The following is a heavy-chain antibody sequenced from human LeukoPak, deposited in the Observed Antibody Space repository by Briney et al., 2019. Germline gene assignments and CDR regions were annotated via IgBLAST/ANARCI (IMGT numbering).Heavy chain of an antibody. V-gene: IGHV4-4*07. CDR3: AKGPYTNFFDS. Sequence: SETLSLTCTVSGGSISSYYWSWIRQSAGKGLEWIGRIYVTGRTNYNPSLESRVTVSLDTSKNQFSLKLRSVTAADTAVYYCAKGPYTNFFDSWGHGTLVTVSS. CDR2: IYVTGRT. J-gene: IGHJ4*01. CDR1: GGSISSYY. D-gene: IGHD4-11*01.